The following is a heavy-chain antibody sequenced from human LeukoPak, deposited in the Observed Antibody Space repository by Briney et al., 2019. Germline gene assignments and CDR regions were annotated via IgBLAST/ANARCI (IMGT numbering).Heavy chain of an antibody. D-gene: IGHD3-22*01. CDR2: ISGSGGDT. J-gene: IGHJ4*02. Sequence: GKSLRLSCAASGFAFSSYAMSWVRQAPGKGLEWVSAISGSGGDTWYADSVRGRFTISRDNSKNTLYTQVNSLRAEDTAVYYCAKDYYDISGSRYDFWGQGTLVTVSS. CDR3: AKDYYDISGSRYDF. CDR1: GFAFSSYA. V-gene: IGHV3-23*01.